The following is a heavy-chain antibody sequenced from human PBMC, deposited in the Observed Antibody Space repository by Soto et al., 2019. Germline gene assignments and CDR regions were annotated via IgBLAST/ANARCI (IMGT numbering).Heavy chain of an antibody. D-gene: IGHD2-2*01. CDR2: IYSGGST. V-gene: IGHV3-53*01. CDR3: AREYCSSTSCHGFDP. Sequence: PGGSLRLSCAASGFTVISNYMSWVRQAPGKGLEWVSVIYSGGSTYYADSVKGRFTISRDNSKNTLYLQMNSLRAEDTAVYYCAREYCSSTSCHGFDPWGQGTLVTVSS. CDR1: GFTVISNY. J-gene: IGHJ5*02.